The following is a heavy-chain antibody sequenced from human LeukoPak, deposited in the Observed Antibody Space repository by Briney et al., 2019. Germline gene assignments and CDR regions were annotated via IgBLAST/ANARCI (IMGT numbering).Heavy chain of an antibody. CDR2: IRRNGGDR. V-gene: IGHV3-23*01. CDR1: GFSFSIYS. J-gene: IGHJ5*02. CDR3: AKGGYDSWFDP. Sequence: GGSLRLSCAASGFSFSIYSMTWVRQAPGKGLEWVSNIRRNGGDRYYADSVKGRFTISRDNSKNTVYLEMNSLRVEDTAVYYCAKGGYDSWFDPWGQGTLVTVSS. D-gene: IGHD3-3*01.